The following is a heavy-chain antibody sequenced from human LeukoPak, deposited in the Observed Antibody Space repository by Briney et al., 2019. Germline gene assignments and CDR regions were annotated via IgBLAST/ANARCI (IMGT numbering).Heavy chain of an antibody. CDR1: GYTFTSYD. J-gene: IGHJ4*02. Sequence: ASVKVSCKASGYTFTSYDINWVRQATGQGLEWMGWMNPNSGNTGYAQKFQGRVTITRNTSISTAYMELSSLRSEDTAVYYCARDEGIVRAMNSKAVAHWGPGTLVIV. CDR2: MNPNSGNT. D-gene: IGHD1-26*01. V-gene: IGHV1-8*03. CDR3: ARDEGIVRAMNSKAVAH.